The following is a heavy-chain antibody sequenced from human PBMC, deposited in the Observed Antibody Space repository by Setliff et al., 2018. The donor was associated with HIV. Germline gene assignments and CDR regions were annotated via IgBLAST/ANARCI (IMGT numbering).Heavy chain of an antibody. V-gene: IGHV4-59*01. J-gene: IGHJ3*01. D-gene: IGHD3-10*01. CDR1: GGSISNYY. Sequence: PSETLSLTCTVSGGSISNYYWNWIRQPPGKGLEWIGYIYYTGSTNYDPSLKSRVTISLDTSKDQFSLKLSSVTAADTAIYYCARGDNYYYTSGTFHNGLDCFDCWGQGTMVTVSS. CDR3: ARGDNYYYTSGTFHNGLDCFDC. CDR2: IYYTGST.